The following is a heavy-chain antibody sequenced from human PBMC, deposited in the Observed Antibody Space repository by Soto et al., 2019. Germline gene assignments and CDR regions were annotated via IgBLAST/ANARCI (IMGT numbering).Heavy chain of an antibody. D-gene: IGHD3-3*01. V-gene: IGHV4-59*08. CDR3: ARQGTYDFWSGYSPSYYYYMDV. J-gene: IGHJ6*03. CDR2: IYYSGST. CDR1: GGSISSYY. Sequence: SESLSLTCTVSGGSISSYYWSWIRQPPGKGLEWIGYIYYSGSTNYNPSLKSRVTISVDTSKNQFSLKLSSVTAADTAVYYCARQGTYDFWSGYSPSYYYYMDVWGKGTTVNVSS.